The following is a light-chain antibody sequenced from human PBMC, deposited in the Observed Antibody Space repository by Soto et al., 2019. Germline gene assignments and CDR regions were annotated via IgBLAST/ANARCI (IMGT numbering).Light chain of an antibody. V-gene: IGKV3-15*01. CDR1: TSVSNN. CDR3: HQYNKWPSFT. CDR2: DAS. Sequence: EIVMTQSPGTLSVSPGEWTTLLCRTRTSVSNNLAWYQQKPGQAPRLLIYDASTRATGIPARFSGSGSGTEFTLTIISPQSEDYAVYYCHQYNKWPSFTFGPGTQVDIK. J-gene: IGKJ3*01.